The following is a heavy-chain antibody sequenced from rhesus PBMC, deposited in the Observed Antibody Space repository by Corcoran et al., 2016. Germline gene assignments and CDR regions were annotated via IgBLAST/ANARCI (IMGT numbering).Heavy chain of an antibody. V-gene: IGHV3S5*01. CDR2: IRNGGGST. CDR3: AKDWVDCSGIYCYAEYFEF. Sequence: EVQLVESGGGLVQPGGSLRLSCAASGFTFSSYGMSWVRQAPGKGLEWVSYIRNGGGSTYYADSVNGRFTNSRDNSKNTLSLQMNSLRAEDTGVYYCAKDWVDCSGIYCYAEYFEFWGQGALVTVSS. D-gene: IGHD2-27*01. CDR1: GFTFSSYG. J-gene: IGHJ1*01.